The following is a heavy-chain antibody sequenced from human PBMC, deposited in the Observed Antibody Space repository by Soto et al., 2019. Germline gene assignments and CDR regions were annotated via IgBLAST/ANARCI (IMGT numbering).Heavy chain of an antibody. J-gene: IGHJ4*02. Sequence: ASVKVSCKASGYTFTSYAMHWVRQAPGQRLEWMGWINAGNGNTKYSQNFQGRVTITRDTSASTAYMELSSLRSEDTAVYYCARDMGFGLSDYWGQGTLVTVSS. V-gene: IGHV1-3*01. CDR3: ARDMGFGLSDY. CDR2: INAGNGNT. CDR1: GYTFTSYA. D-gene: IGHD3-10*01.